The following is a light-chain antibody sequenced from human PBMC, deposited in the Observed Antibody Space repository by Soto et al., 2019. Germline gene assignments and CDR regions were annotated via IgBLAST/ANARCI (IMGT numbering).Light chain of an antibody. CDR2: DVS. J-gene: IGLJ1*01. Sequence: QSALTQPASVSGSPGQSITISCIGTSSDVGGYNYVSWYQQHPGKAPKLMIYDVSNRPSGVSNRFSGSKSGNTASLTISGLQADDEADYYCSSYTSSSPYVFGTGTEVTVL. V-gene: IGLV2-14*01. CDR3: SSYTSSSPYV. CDR1: SSDVGGYNY.